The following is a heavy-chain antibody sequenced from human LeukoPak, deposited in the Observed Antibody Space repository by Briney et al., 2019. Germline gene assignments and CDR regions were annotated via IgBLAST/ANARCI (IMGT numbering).Heavy chain of an antibody. J-gene: IGHJ4*02. CDR3: ARDRGRITMVRGVKYYFDY. V-gene: IGHV1-2*02. Sequence: ASVKVSCKASGYTFTGYYMHWVRQAPGQGLEWMGWINPNSGGTNYAQKFQGRVTMTRDTSISTAYMKLSRLRSDDTAVYYCARDRGRITMVRGVKYYFDYWGQGTLVTVSS. D-gene: IGHD3-10*01. CDR2: INPNSGGT. CDR1: GYTFTGYY.